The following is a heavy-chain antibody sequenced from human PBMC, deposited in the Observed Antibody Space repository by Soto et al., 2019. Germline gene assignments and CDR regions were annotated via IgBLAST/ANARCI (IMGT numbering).Heavy chain of an antibody. J-gene: IGHJ6*03. CDR3: ARVEDEDYYYYMAL. CDR1: GYTFTSYD. Sequence: ASVKVSCKASGYTFTSYDINWGRQATGQGLEWMGWTNPNSGNTGYAQKFQGRVTMTRNTSISTAYMELSSLRSEDTAVYYCARVEDEDYYYYMALWGKGTTVTVSS. CDR2: TNPNSGNT. V-gene: IGHV1-8*01.